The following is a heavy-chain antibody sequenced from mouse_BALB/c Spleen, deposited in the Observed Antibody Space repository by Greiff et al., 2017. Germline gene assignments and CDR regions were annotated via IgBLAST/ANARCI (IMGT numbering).Heavy chain of an antibody. V-gene: IGHV14-3*02. Sequence: EVKLQESGAELVKPGASVKLSCTASGFNIKDTYMHWVKQRPEQGLEWIGRIDPANGNTKYDPKFQGKATITADTSSNTAYLQLSSLTSEDTAVYYCARAYYGYDLWFAYWGQGTLVTVSA. J-gene: IGHJ3*01. D-gene: IGHD2-9*01. CDR2: IDPANGNT. CDR3: ARAYYGYDLWFAY. CDR1: GFNIKDTY.